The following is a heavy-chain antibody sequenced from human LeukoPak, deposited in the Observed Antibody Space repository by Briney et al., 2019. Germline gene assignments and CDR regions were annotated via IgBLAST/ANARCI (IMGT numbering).Heavy chain of an antibody. J-gene: IGHJ3*02. CDR1: GFTVSSNY. CDR2: IYFSGST. D-gene: IGHD3-3*01. CDR3: ARCVEYYDFWSGSDAFDI. V-gene: IGHV3-53*01. Sequence: PGGSLRLSCTASGFTVSSNYMSWVRQAPGKGLEWVSVIYFSGSTYYADSVKGRFTISRDNAKNSLYLQMNSLRAEDTAVYYCARCVEYYDFWSGSDAFDIWGQGTMVTVSS.